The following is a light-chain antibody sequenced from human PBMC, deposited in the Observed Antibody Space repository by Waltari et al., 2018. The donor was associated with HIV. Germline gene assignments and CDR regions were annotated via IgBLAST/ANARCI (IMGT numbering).Light chain of an antibody. Sequence: SYVLTQPPSVSVAPGKTASITCGGNNIGSKSVHWYQQKPGQAPVLVIYYNSDRPSGIPERFSASNSGNTATLTISRVEAGDEADYYCQVWDTSSDHRRVFGGGTRLTVL. V-gene: IGLV3-21*04. CDR3: QVWDTSSDHRRV. J-gene: IGLJ2*01. CDR1: NIGSKS. CDR2: YNS.